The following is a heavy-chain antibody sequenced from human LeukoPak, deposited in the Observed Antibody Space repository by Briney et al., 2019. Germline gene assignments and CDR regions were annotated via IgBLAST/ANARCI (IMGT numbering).Heavy chain of an antibody. D-gene: IGHD5-24*01. Sequence: SETLSLTCAVYGGSFSGYYWSWIRQPPVKGLEWIGEINHSGSTNYNPSLKSRVTISVDTSKNQFSLKLSSVTAADTAVYYCARGRWLQLSPPNWFDPWGQGTLVTVSS. CDR1: GGSFSGYY. CDR3: ARGRWLQLSPPNWFDP. CDR2: INHSGST. V-gene: IGHV4-34*01. J-gene: IGHJ5*02.